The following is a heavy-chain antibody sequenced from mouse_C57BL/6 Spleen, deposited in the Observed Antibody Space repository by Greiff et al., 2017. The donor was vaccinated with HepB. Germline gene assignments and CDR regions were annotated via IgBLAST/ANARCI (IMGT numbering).Heavy chain of an antibody. CDR1: GYTFTSYW. V-gene: IGHV1-69*01. CDR2: IDPSDSYT. CDR3: ARYYGNYYFDY. D-gene: IGHD2-1*01. Sequence: QVQLQQPGAELVMPGASVKLSCKASGYTFTSYWMHWVKQRPGQGLEWIGEIDPSDSYTNYNQKFKGKSTLTVDKSSSTAYMQLSSLTSEDSAVYYCARYYGNYYFDYWGQGTTLTVSS. J-gene: IGHJ2*01.